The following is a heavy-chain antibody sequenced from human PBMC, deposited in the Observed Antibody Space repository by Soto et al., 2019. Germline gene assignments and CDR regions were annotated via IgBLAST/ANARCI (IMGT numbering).Heavy chain of an antibody. Sequence: SETLSLTCTVSGCSISSGGYYWSWIRQHPGKGLEWIGYIYYSGSTYYNPSLKSRVTISVDTSKNQFSLKLSSVTAADTAVYYCARGGDTAMTMDPYGMDVWGQGTTVTVSS. CDR3: ARGGDTAMTMDPYGMDV. D-gene: IGHD5-18*01. J-gene: IGHJ6*02. V-gene: IGHV4-31*03. CDR2: IYYSGST. CDR1: GCSISSGGYY.